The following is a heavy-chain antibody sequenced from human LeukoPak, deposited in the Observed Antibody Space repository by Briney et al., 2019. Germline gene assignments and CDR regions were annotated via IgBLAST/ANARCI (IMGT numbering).Heavy chain of an antibody. CDR1: GYTFTSYG. Sequence: ASVKVSCKASGYTFTSYGISWVRQAPGQGLEWMGWISAYNGNTNYAQEFQGRVTITTDESTSTAYMELSSLRSEDTAVYYCARDGGGYNYFDYWGQGTLVTVSS. CDR3: ARDGGGYNYFDY. CDR2: ISAYNGNT. V-gene: IGHV1-18*01. J-gene: IGHJ4*02. D-gene: IGHD5-24*01.